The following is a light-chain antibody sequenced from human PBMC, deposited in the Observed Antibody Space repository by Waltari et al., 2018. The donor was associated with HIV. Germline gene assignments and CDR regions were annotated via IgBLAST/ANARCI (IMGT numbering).Light chain of an antibody. V-gene: IGLV3-1*01. CDR1: KLGDKY. CDR3: RAWDSSTVV. J-gene: IGLJ2*01. CDR2: ADS. Sequence: SYELTQPPSVSVSPGKTASITCSGDKLGDKYACWYQQKPGQSPVLLIYADSRRPSGIPGRFSGSKSGNTATLTIRGTQAMDEADYYCRAWDSSTVVFGGGTKLTVL.